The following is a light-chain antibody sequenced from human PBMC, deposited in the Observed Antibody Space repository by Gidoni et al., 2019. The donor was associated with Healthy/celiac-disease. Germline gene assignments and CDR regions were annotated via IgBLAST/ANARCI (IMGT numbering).Light chain of an antibody. CDR2: EVS. V-gene: IGLV2-8*01. CDR1: SSDVGGYNY. CDR3: SSYAGSNNYV. Sequence: QSALTQPPSASGSPGQSVTLSCTGTSSDVGGYNYGSWYQQHPGKALKLMIYEVSKRPSVVPDRFSGSKSGNTASLTVSGLQAEDEADYYCSSYAGSNNYVFGTGTKVTVL. J-gene: IGLJ1*01.